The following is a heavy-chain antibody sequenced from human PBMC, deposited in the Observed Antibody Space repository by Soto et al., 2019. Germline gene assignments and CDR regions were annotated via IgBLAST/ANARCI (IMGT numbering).Heavy chain of an antibody. CDR1: GYTFTSYG. CDR2: ISAYNGNT. CDR3: ARSATVTTYRYGKDV. D-gene: IGHD4-4*01. J-gene: IGHJ6*02. V-gene: IGHV1-18*01. Sequence: ASVKVSCKASGYTFTSYGISWVRQAPGQGLEWMGWISAYNGNTNYAQKLQGRVTMTTDTSTSTAYMELRSLRSDDTAVYYCARSATVTTYRYGKDVWGQGTTVTVSS.